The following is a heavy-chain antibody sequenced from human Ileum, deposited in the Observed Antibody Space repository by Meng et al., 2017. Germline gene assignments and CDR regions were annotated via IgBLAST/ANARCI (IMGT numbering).Heavy chain of an antibody. J-gene: IGHJ4*02. Sequence: QVQLVQSGPEVMKPGASLMMSCRTSGYTFTDFFLHWVRQAPGQGLEWLGTINSNSGGTAYARKFQGRITLTRDTSASTVYMDLGSLGSEDTAFYYCAREKSPGRFDYLGQGILVTVSS. CDR3: AREKSPGRFDY. CDR1: GYTFTDFF. V-gene: IGHV1-46*01. CDR2: INSNSGGT.